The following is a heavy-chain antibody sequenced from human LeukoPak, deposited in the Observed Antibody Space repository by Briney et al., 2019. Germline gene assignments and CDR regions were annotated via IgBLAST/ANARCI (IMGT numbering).Heavy chain of an antibody. D-gene: IGHD2-2*02. CDR1: GGSFSNYY. Sequence: SETLSLTCSVYGGSFSNYYWTWIRQPPGKGLEWIGEINHGGSTNFNPSLKSRVAISIDTSKNQFSLKLSSVTAADTAVYYCAGGLRYCGSTSCYTPWFDPWGQGTLVTVSS. V-gene: IGHV4-34*01. CDR2: INHGGST. CDR3: AGGLRYCGSTSCYTPWFDP. J-gene: IGHJ5*02.